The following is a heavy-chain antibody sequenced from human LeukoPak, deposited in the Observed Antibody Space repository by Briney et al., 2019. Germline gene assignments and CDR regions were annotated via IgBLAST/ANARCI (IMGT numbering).Heavy chain of an antibody. CDR1: GGPISSYY. Sequence: PSETLSLTCTVSGGPISSYYWSWMRQPPGKGLEWIGYIYYSGSTNYNPSLKSRVTISVDTSKSQFSLKLSSVTAADTAVYFCARRMDSSRGGFDYWGQGTLVTVSS. CDR3: ARRMDSSRGGFDY. J-gene: IGHJ4*02. D-gene: IGHD3-10*01. CDR2: IYYSGST. V-gene: IGHV4-59*08.